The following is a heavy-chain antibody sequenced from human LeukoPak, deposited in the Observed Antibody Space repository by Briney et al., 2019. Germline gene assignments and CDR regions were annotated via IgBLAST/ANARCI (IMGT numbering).Heavy chain of an antibody. CDR1: GYSFTNYW. CDR2: IYPDDSNT. J-gene: IGHJ5*02. Sequence: GESLKISCKGSGYSFTNYWIGWVRQMPGKGLEWMGIIYPDDSNTKYSPSFQGLVTISADKSISTACLQWSSLKASDTAMYYYARQSITILGVPRGWFDPWGQGTLVTVSS. CDR3: ARQSITILGVPRGWFDP. D-gene: IGHD3-3*01. V-gene: IGHV5-51*01.